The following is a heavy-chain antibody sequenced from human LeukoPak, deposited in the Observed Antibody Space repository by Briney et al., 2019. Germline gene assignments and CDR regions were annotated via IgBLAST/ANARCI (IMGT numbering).Heavy chain of an antibody. CDR1: GYTFTSYG. Sequence: ASVKVSCKASGYTFTSYGISWVRQAPGQGLEWMGWISAYNGNTNYAQKLQGRVTMTTDTSTSTASMELRSLRSDDTAVYYCARAYYGGNRPTDYWGQGTLVTVSS. J-gene: IGHJ4*02. CDR2: ISAYNGNT. V-gene: IGHV1-18*01. D-gene: IGHD4-23*01. CDR3: ARAYYGGNRPTDY.